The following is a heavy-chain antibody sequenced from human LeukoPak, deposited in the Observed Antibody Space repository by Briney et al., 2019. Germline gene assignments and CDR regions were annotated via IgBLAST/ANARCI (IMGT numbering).Heavy chain of an antibody. CDR1: GGTFSSDA. CDR2: IIPILGTA. J-gene: IGHJ4*02. D-gene: IGHD2-21*02. CDR3: ARAPTAYCGGDCYFDY. V-gene: IGHV1-69*11. Sequence: SVKVSCKASGGTFSSDAISWLRQAPGQGLEWMGRIIPILGTANYAQKVQGRVTISTDESTSTAYMELSSLRSEDTAVYYCARAPTAYCGGDCYFDYWGQGTLVTVSS.